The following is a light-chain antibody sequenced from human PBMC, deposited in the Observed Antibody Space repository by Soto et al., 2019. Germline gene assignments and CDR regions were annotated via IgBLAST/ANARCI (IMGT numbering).Light chain of an antibody. V-gene: IGKV1-33*01. CDR1: QDIRNF. Sequence: DIQMTQSPSSLSASVGDRVTITCQASQDIRNFLNWYQQKPGKAPRLLIYDASNLETGVPSRFSGSGSGTNFALTITSLQAEDFATYYCQQLRMYPSTFGGGTK. J-gene: IGKJ4*01. CDR3: QQLRMYPST. CDR2: DAS.